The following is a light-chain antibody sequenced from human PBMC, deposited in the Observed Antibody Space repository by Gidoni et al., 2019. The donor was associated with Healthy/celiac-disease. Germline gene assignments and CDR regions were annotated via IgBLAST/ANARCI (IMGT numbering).Light chain of an antibody. CDR2: DVS. CDR3: CSYAGSYVV. Sequence: QSALNQPRSVSGSPGQSVPISCTGTSSDVGGYNYVSWYQQHPGKAPKLMIYDVSKRPSGVPDRFSGSKSGNTASLTISGLQAEDEADYYCCSYAGSYVVFGGGTKLTVL. V-gene: IGLV2-11*01. J-gene: IGLJ2*01. CDR1: SSDVGGYNY.